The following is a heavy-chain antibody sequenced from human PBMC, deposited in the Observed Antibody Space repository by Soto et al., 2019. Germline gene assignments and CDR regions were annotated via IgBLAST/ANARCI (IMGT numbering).Heavy chain of an antibody. CDR1: GYTFTSYG. V-gene: IGHV1-18*01. Sequence: ASVKVSCKASGYTFTSYGISWVRQAPGQGLEWMGWISAYNGNTNYAQKLQGRVTMTTDTSTSTAYMELSSLRSEDTAVYYCARDLPPAVGWSIYFDDRGQGTLVTVSS. CDR3: ARDLPPAVGWSIYFDD. J-gene: IGHJ4*02. CDR2: ISAYNGNT. D-gene: IGHD2-15*01.